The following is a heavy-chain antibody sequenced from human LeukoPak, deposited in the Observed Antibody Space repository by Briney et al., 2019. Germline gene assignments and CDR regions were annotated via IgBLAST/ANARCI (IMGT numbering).Heavy chain of an antibody. V-gene: IGHV4-61*02. CDR1: GGSISSGSYY. D-gene: IGHD1-7*01. CDR2: TYTSGST. J-gene: IGHJ4*02. Sequence: SETLSLTCTVSGGSISSGSYYWSWIRQPAGKGLEWIGRTYTSGSTNYNPSLKSRVTISIDTSKNQFSLKLSSVTAADTAVYYCARDRNWNYEYWGQGTLVTVSS. CDR3: ARDRNWNYEY.